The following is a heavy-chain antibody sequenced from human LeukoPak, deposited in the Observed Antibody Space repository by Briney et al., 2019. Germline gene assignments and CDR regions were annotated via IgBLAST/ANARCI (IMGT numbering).Heavy chain of an antibody. CDR1: GYTFTGYY. V-gene: IGHV1-2*02. CDR3: ARVNGAPSYGKDWFDP. Sequence: ASVKVSCKASGYTFTGYYMHWVRQAPGQGLEWMGWINPNSGGTNYAQKFQGRVTMTRDTSISTAYMELSRLRSDDMAVYYCARVNGAPSYGKDWFDPWGQGTLVTVSS. J-gene: IGHJ5*02. D-gene: IGHD5-18*01. CDR2: INPNSGGT.